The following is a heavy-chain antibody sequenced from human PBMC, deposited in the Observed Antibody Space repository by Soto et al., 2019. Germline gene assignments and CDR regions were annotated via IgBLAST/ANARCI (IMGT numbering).Heavy chain of an antibody. D-gene: IGHD6-6*01. Sequence: GGSLRLACSSSVFTVSSYGMHGFRQAPGEWLEGVAVIWYDGSNKYYAYSVKGRFTISRDNSKNTLYLQMNSLRAEDTAVYYCARDGGIAARPLRPICPYGMDVWGQGATVTVSS. CDR1: VFTVSSYG. V-gene: IGHV3-33*01. J-gene: IGHJ6*02. CDR2: IWYDGSNK. CDR3: ARDGGIAARPLRPICPYGMDV.